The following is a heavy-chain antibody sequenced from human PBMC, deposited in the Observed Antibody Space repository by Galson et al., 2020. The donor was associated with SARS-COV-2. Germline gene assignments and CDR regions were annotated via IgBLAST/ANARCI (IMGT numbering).Heavy chain of an antibody. J-gene: IGHJ4*02. V-gene: IGHV4-39*07. CDR2: VHYRGKT. D-gene: IGHD4-17*01. Sequence: SETLSLTCTVSAGSISGSPYYWGWIRQPPGKGLEWIGSVHYRGKTYYNPSLRSRVTISVDTSKNQFSLRLSSVSAADTAVYYCARDRGDYGVKFYFDSWGQGTLVTVSS. CDR3: ARDRGDYGVKFYFDS. CDR1: AGSISGSPYY.